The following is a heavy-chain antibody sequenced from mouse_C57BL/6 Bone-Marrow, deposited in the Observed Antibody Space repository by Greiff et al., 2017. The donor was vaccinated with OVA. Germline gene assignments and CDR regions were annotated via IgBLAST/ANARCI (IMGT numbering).Heavy chain of an antibody. J-gene: IGHJ2*01. CDR1: GYTFTSYW. V-gene: IGHV1-50*01. CDR2: IDPSDGYT. Sequence: VQLQQPGAELVKPGASVKLSCKASGYTFTSYWMQWVKQRPGQGLEWIGEIDPSDGYTNYNQKFKGKATLTVDTSSSTAYMQLSSLTSEDSAVYYCARRGDYDNYFDYWGQGTTLTVSS. CDR3: ARRGDYDNYFDY. D-gene: IGHD2-4*01.